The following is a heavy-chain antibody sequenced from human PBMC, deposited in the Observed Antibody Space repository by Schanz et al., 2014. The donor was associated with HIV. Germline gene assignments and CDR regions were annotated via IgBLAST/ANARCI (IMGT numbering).Heavy chain of an antibody. J-gene: IGHJ4*02. V-gene: IGHV3-53*02. CDR3: ANEEVPNDF. CDR1: GFTISSNY. Sequence: EVQLVETGGGLIQPGGSLRLSCAVSGFTISSNYMSWVRQAPGKGLEWVSVVYIGDSTFYANSVKGRFTISRDDSKNTLYLQMNSLRAEDTAVYYCANEEVPNDFWGQGTLVTVSS. CDR2: VYIGDST.